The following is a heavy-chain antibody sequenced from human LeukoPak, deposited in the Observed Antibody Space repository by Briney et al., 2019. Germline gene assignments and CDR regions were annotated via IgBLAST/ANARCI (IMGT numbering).Heavy chain of an antibody. J-gene: IGHJ4*02. Sequence: PGGSLRLSCAASGFTFSSYWMSWVRQAPGKGLEWVANIKQDGSEKYYVDSVKGRFTISRDNVKNSLHLQMNSLRAEDTAVYYCARLSIMNYFDYWGQGTLVTVSS. V-gene: IGHV3-7*01. CDR1: GFTFSSYW. CDR3: ARLSIMNYFDY. D-gene: IGHD4-11*01. CDR2: IKQDGSEK.